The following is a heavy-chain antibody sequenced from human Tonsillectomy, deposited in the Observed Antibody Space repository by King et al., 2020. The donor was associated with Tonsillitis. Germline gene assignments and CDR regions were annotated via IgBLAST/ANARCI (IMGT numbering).Heavy chain of an antibody. Sequence: QLQESGPGLVKPSQTLSLTCTVSGGSISSDNYYWSWIRQPAGKGLEWIGLIYTSGSTNYNPSLKSRVTISADTSKNQFSLKLRSVTAADTAVYYSAKMEYYSDSSGYYWFFDLWGRGTLVTVSS. D-gene: IGHD3-22*01. V-gene: IGHV4-61*02. CDR1: GGSISSDNYY. CDR2: IYTSGST. CDR3: AKMEYYSDSSGYYWFFDL. J-gene: IGHJ2*01.